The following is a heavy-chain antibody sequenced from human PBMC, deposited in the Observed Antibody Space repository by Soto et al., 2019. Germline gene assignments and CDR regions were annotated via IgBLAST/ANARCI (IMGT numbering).Heavy chain of an antibody. J-gene: IGHJ6*02. D-gene: IGHD3-3*01. CDR3: ARGTYYDFWSGPFYGMDV. V-gene: IGHV1-69*06. Sequence: SVKVSCKASGGTFSSYAISWVRQAPGQGLEWMGGIIPIFGTANYAQKFQGRVTITADKSTSTAYMELSSLRSEDTAVYYCARGTYYDFWSGPFYGMDVWGQGTTVTVSS. CDR1: GGTFSSYA. CDR2: IIPIFGTA.